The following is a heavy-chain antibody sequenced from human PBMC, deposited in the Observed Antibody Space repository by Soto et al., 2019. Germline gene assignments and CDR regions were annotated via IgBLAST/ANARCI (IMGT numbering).Heavy chain of an antibody. CDR2: IYNSGST. CDR1: GGSISSFH. J-gene: IGHJ4*02. CDR3: ARRSSSPHFDY. Sequence: TSETLSLTCTVSGGSISSFHWNWIRQPPGKGLEWIGYIYNSGSTNYNPSLKSRVTISVDTSKNQFSLKLSSVTAAGTAVYYCARRSSSPHFDYWGQGTPVTVSS. V-gene: IGHV4-59*08. D-gene: IGHD2-2*01.